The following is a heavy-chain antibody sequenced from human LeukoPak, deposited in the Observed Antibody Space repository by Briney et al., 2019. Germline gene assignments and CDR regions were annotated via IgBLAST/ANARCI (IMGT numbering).Heavy chain of an antibody. V-gene: IGHV3-48*01. Sequence: GGSLRLSCVVSGFSFSTYSLNWIRQAPGKGLEWVSYISSSGNIIYYADSVKGRFTISRDNSKNTLYLQMNSLRAEDTAVYYCAKEWMGFDYWGQGTLVTVSS. J-gene: IGHJ4*02. CDR2: ISSSGNII. CDR3: AKEWMGFDY. D-gene: IGHD2-2*03. CDR1: GFSFSTYS.